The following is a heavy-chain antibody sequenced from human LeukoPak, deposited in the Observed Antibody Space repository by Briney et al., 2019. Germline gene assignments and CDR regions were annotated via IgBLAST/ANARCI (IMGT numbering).Heavy chain of an antibody. CDR3: ARDFRGNYGSRGMDV. D-gene: IGHD5-24*01. Sequence: SETLSLTCTVSGGSISSYYWSWIRQPPGKGLEWIGYIYYSGSTNYNPSLKSRATISVDTSKNQFSLKLSSVTAADTAVYYCARDFRGNYGSRGMDVWGQGTTVTVSS. CDR1: GGSISSYY. J-gene: IGHJ6*02. V-gene: IGHV4-59*01. CDR2: IYYSGST.